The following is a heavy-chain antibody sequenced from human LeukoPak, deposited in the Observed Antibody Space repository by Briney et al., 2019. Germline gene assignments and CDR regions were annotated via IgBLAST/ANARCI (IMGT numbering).Heavy chain of an antibody. J-gene: IGHJ3*02. D-gene: IGHD6-13*01. V-gene: IGHV3-73*01. CDR1: VYTFSGPA. Sequence: GGSLRLSCAASVYTFSGPAIHCVRQASGEGRECVGRIRSKANNYATEYAASVKGRFNISRDESKNTAYLQMNSRKTDDTAVYYCTRKQDAFDIWGQGTMVTVSS. CDR2: IRSKANNYAT. CDR3: TRKQDAFDI.